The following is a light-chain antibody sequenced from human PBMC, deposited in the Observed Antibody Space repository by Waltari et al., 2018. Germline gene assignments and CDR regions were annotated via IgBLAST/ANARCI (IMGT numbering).Light chain of an antibody. Sequence: EIVLTQSPGTLYLSPGESATLPCRTSQSVTRALAWYQQKPGQAPRLLIYGASNRATGIPDRFSGSGSGTDFSLTISSLEPEDFAVYYCQHYLRLPVTFGQGTKVEVK. CDR3: QHYLRLPVT. J-gene: IGKJ1*01. V-gene: IGKV3-20*01. CDR2: GAS. CDR1: QSVTRA.